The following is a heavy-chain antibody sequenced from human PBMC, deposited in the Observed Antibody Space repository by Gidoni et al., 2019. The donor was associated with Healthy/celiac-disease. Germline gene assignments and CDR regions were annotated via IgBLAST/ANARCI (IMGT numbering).Heavy chain of an antibody. CDR1: GFTFSSYG. V-gene: IGHV3-30*18. CDR2: ISYDGSNK. D-gene: IGHD3-10*01. CDR3: AKGSSSCGSGSSCLGY. Sequence: QVQLVESGGGVVQPGMSLRLSCAASGFTFSSYGMHWVRQAPGKGLEWVAVISYDGSNKYYADSVKGRFTISRDNSKNTLYLQMNSLRAEDTAVYYCAKGSSSCGSGSSCLGYWGQGTLVTVSS. J-gene: IGHJ4*02.